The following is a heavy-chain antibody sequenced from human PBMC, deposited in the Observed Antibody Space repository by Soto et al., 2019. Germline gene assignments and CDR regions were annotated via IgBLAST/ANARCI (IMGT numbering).Heavy chain of an antibody. J-gene: IGHJ4*02. CDR3: AGRGVAGTFDY. V-gene: IGHV1-46*01. D-gene: IGHD6-19*01. CDR1: GYTFTSYY. Sequence: QVQLVQSGAEVKKPGASVKVSCKASGYTFTSYYMHWVRQAPGQGLEWMGIINPSGGSTSYAQKFQGRVTMTRDTSTSTVYMELSSLRSEDTAVYYCAGRGVAGTFDYWGQGTLVTVSS. CDR2: INPSGGST.